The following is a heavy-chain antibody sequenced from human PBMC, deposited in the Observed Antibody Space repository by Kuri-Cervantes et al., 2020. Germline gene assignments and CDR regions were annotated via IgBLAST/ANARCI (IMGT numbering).Heavy chain of an antibody. Sequence: GESLKISCAASGFTFSSYAMHWVRQAPGKGLEWVSYISSSSSTIYYADSVKGRFTISRDNAKNSLYLQMNSLRDEDTAVYYCARDHGHSGSYYDYYYGMDVWGQGTTVTVSS. CDR1: GFTFSSYA. J-gene: IGHJ6*02. D-gene: IGHD1-26*01. CDR3: ARDHGHSGSYYDYYYGMDV. CDR2: ISSSSSTI. V-gene: IGHV3-48*02.